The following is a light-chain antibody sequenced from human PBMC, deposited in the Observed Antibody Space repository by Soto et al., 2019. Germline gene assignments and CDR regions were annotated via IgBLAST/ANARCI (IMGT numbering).Light chain of an antibody. CDR2: GNS. V-gene: IGLV1-40*01. CDR3: QSYDSSLSGLV. CDR1: SGNIGAGYD. J-gene: IGLJ1*01. Sequence: QSVLTQPPSVSGAPGQRVTISCTGSSGNIGAGYDVHGYQQLPGTAPKLLIYGNSNRPSGVPDRFSGSKSGTSASLAITGLQAEDEADYYCQSYDSSLSGLVFGTGTKVNVL.